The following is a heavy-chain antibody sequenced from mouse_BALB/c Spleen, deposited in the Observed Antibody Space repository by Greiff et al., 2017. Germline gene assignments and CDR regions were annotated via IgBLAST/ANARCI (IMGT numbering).Heavy chain of an antibody. CDR3: ARHWGTTVVEGTWFAY. Sequence: EVMLVESGGGLVKLGGSLKLSCAASGFTFSSYYMSWVRQTPEKRLELVAAINSNGGSTYYPDTVKGRFTISRDNAKNTLYLQMSSLKSEDTALYYCARHWGTTVVEGTWFAYWGQGTLVTVSA. CDR1: GFTFSSYY. V-gene: IGHV5-6-2*01. J-gene: IGHJ3*01. D-gene: IGHD1-1*01. CDR2: INSNGGST.